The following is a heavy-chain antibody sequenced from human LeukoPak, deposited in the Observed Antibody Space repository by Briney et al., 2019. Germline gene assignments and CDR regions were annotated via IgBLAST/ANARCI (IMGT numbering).Heavy chain of an antibody. Sequence: GESLKISCKGSGYRFTDYWIGWVRQMPGKGLEWMGIIYPGDSDTRYSPSFQGQVTISADKSINTAHLQWSSLKASDTARYYCARGAAGTTPDYYYFGLDVWGQGTRVRVSS. CDR2: IYPGDSDT. CDR3: ARGAAGTTPDYYYFGLDV. J-gene: IGHJ6*02. V-gene: IGHV5-51*01. D-gene: IGHD1-7*01. CDR1: GYRFTDYW.